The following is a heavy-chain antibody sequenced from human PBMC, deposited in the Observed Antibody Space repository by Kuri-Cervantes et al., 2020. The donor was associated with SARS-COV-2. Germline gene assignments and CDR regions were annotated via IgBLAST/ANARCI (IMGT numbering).Heavy chain of an antibody. J-gene: IGHJ4*02. Sequence: LRLSCTVSGGSISSGDYYWSWIRQPPGKGLEWIGYIYYSGSTYYNPSLKSRVTISVDTSKNQFSLKLSSVTAADTAIYYCARARSYRRPFDYWGQGTLVTVSS. D-gene: IGHD1-26*01. V-gene: IGHV4-30-4*01. CDR2: IYYSGST. CDR3: ARARSYRRPFDY. CDR1: GGSISSGDYY.